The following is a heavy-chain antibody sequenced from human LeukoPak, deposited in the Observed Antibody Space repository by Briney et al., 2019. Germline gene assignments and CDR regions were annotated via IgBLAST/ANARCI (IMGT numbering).Heavy chain of an antibody. V-gene: IGHV3-74*01. D-gene: IGHD2-8*01. CDR1: GFSDSAYW. Sequence: LGLSYLDAGFSDSAYWMYDARPVKEKGLVWVSRISTDETITTYADSVKGRFTISRDNAKNTLYLQMNSLSVEDTAVYYCAVDPFAGPTGVWGQGALVTVSS. CDR2: ISTDETIT. CDR3: AVDPFAGPTGV. J-gene: IGHJ4*02.